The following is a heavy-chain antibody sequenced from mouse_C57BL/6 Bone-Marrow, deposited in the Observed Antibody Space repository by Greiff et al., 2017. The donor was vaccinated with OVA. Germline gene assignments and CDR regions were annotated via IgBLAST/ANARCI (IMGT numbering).Heavy chain of an antibody. V-gene: IGHV1-31*01. CDR1: GYSFTGYY. CDR2: IYPYNGVS. Sequence: EVQLQESGPELVKPGASVKISCKASGYSFTGYYMHWVKQSHGNILDWIGYIYPYNGVSSYNQKFKGKATLTVDKSSSTAYMELRSLTSEDSAVYYCARPLQYYGSSYYAMDYWGQGTSVTVSS. D-gene: IGHD1-1*01. J-gene: IGHJ4*01. CDR3: ARPLQYYGSSYYAMDY.